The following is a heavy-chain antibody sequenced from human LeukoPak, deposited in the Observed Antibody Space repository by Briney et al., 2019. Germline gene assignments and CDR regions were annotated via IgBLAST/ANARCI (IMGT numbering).Heavy chain of an antibody. CDR1: GFTFSDYY. CDR2: ISSSGSTI. V-gene: IGHV3-11*04. J-gene: IGHJ5*02. CDR3: ARAAVVIDWFDP. D-gene: IGHD3-22*01. Sequence: GGSLRLSCSASGFTFSDYYMSWIRQAPGKGLEWVSYISSSGSTIYSADSVKGRFTISRDNAKNSLYLQMNSLRAEDTAVYYCARAAVVIDWFDPWGQGTLVTVSS.